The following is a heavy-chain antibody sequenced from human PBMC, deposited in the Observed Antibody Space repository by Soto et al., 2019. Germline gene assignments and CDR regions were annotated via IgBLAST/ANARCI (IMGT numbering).Heavy chain of an antibody. V-gene: IGHV3-33*01. D-gene: IGHD1-26*01. CDR1: GFTFSSYG. CDR3: ARNFYSGSYYDAFDI. J-gene: IGHJ3*02. CDR2: IWYDGSNK. Sequence: GGSLRLSCAASGFTFSSYGMHWVRQAPGKGLEWVAVIWYDGSNKYYADSVKGRFTISRDNSKNTLYLQMNSLRAEDTAVYYCARNFYSGSYYDAFDIWGQGTMVTVSS.